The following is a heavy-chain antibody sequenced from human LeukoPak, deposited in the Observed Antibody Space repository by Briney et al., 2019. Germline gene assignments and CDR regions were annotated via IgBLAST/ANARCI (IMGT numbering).Heavy chain of an antibody. D-gene: IGHD1-26*01. CDR3: ARVTRGIYEWH. V-gene: IGHV4-4*02. CDR1: GGSISSSNW. CDR2: IYHSGST. J-gene: IGHJ4*02. Sequence: SETLSLTCAVSGGSISSSNWWSWVRQPPGKGLEWIGEIYHSGSTNYNPSLKSRVTISVDTSKNQFSLKLSSVTAADTAVYYCARVTRGIYEWHWGQGTLVAVSS.